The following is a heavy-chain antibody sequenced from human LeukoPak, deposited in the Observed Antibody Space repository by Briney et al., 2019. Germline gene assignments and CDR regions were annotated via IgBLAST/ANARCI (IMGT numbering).Heavy chain of an antibody. CDR1: GFTFSSYG. CDR2: ISTDGRHQ. CDR3: AKNILRSLSSPWYRRNSGVHHYGMDV. J-gene: IGHJ6*02. V-gene: IGHV3-30*18. Sequence: PGRSLRLSCAASGFTFSSYGIHWVRQAPGRGPEWVAAISTDGRHQHYADSVKGRFSISRDNSKDILYLQMNSLTGVDTAVYYCAKNILRSLSSPWYRRNSGVHHYGMDVWGQGTMVTVSS. D-gene: IGHD1-26*01.